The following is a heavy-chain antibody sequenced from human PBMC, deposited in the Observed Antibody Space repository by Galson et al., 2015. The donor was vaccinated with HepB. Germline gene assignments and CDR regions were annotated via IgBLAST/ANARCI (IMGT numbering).Heavy chain of an antibody. CDR1: GSTFTSYA. Sequence: SVKVSCKASGSTFTSYAMHWVRQAPGQRLEWMGWSNVGNGYTKYSQEFQGRVTITRDTSASTAYMELSSLRSEDMAVYYCARALGDDYYGMDVWGQGTTVTVSS. CDR2: SNVGNGYT. V-gene: IGHV1-3*02. J-gene: IGHJ6*02. D-gene: IGHD3-16*01. CDR3: ARALGDDYYGMDV.